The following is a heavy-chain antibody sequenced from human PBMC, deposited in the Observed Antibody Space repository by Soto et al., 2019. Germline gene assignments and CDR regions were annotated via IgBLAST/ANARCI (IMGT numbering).Heavy chain of an antibody. Sequence: GGSLRLSCAASGFTLSSYWMYWVRQTPGKGLVWVARIKNGAGDTSYAESVKGRFTISRDNAKNTLYLQMSSLRSEDTAVYYSVRFTGLDVWGQGTTVTVSS. CDR3: VRFTGLDV. CDR1: GFTLSSYW. V-gene: IGHV3-74*01. CDR2: IKNGAGDT. J-gene: IGHJ6*02.